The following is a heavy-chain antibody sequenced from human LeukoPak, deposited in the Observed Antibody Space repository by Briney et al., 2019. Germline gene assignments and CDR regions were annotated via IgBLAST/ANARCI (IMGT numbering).Heavy chain of an antibody. CDR2: ISSSTSTI. V-gene: IGHV3-48*01. J-gene: IGHJ3*02. Sequence: PGGSLRLSCAASGFTFSSYSMNWVRQAPGKGLEWVSYISSSTSTIYYADSVKGRFTISRDNAKNSLYLQMNSLRAEDTAVYYCARDRPRVDDLWSGYPDAFDIWGQGTMVTVSS. D-gene: IGHD3-3*01. CDR1: GFTFSSYS. CDR3: ARDRPRVDDLWSGYPDAFDI.